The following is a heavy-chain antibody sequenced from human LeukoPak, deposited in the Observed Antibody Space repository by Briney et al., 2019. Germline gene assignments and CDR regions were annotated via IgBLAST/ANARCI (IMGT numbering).Heavy chain of an antibody. J-gene: IGHJ6*02. CDR2: INHSGST. CDR1: GGSFSGYY. D-gene: IGHD4-11*01. CDR3: ARGQGTTGYYYYGMDV. Sequence: SETLSLTCAVYGGSFSGYYWSWIRQPPGKGLEWIGEINHSGSTNYNPSLKSRVTISVDTSKNQFSLKLSSVTAADTAVYYCARGQGTTGYYYYGMDVWGQGTTVTVSS. V-gene: IGHV4-34*01.